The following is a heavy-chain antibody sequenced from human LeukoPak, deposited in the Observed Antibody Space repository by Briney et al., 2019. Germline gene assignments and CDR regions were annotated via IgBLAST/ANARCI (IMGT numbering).Heavy chain of an antibody. V-gene: IGHV4-39*01. Sequence: PSETLSLTCTVSGGSISSRPYCWGWIRQPPGKGLEWLGSFYYSGSTSYRSSLKSRLSISVDTSKNQFSLKLSSVTAADTAVYYCARGRRIGTGQKSYFQHWGQGTLVTVSS. J-gene: IGHJ1*01. D-gene: IGHD1-14*01. CDR1: GGSISSRPYC. CDR2: FYYSGST. CDR3: ARGRRIGTGQKSYFQH.